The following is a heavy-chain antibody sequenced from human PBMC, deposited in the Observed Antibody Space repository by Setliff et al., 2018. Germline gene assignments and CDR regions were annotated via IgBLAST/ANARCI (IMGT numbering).Heavy chain of an antibody. J-gene: IGHJ4*01. V-gene: IGHV7-4-1*02. Sequence: ASVKVSCKVSGYSLSNYVMNWVRQAPGQGLEWMGWIDTKTGDPSYAQGYTGRFAFSLDTSDSTTYLDISTLKAEDTATYFCARADHLVTTTFDYWGQGTLVTVSS. CDR2: IDTKTGDP. D-gene: IGHD4-17*01. CDR3: ARADHLVTTTFDY. CDR1: GYSLSNYV.